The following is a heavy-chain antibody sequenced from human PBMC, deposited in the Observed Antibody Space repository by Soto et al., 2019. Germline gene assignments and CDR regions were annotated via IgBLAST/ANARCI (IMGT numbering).Heavy chain of an antibody. J-gene: IGHJ4*02. V-gene: IGHV4-30-4*01. CDR2: IYYSGST. Sequence: SETLSLTCTVSGGSISSGDYYWSWIRQPPGKGLEWIGYIYYSGSTYYNPSLKSRVTISVDTSKNQFSLKLSSVTAADTAVYYCARGGYSYGVLFDYWGQGTLVTVSS. CDR1: GGSISSGDYY. D-gene: IGHD5-18*01. CDR3: ARGGYSYGVLFDY.